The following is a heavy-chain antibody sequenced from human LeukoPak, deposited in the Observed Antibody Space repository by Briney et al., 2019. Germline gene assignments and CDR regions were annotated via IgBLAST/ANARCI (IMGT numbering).Heavy chain of an antibody. CDR2: ASYSGST. CDR1: GGAISNTSYY. D-gene: IGHD6-13*01. Sequence: PSETLSLTCTVSGGAISNTSYYWGWIRQPPGNGLEWIGSASYSGSTYYNPSLESRVIISVDTSKNQFSLRLSSVTAADTAIYYCARHRTKLLAAAGGPFDYWGQGTLVTVSS. J-gene: IGHJ4*02. CDR3: ARHRTKLLAAAGGPFDY. V-gene: IGHV4-39*01.